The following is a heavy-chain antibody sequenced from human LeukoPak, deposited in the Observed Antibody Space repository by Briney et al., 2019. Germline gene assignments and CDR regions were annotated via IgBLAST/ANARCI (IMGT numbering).Heavy chain of an antibody. CDR3: ARGPYDYGDYLPPYFDY. CDR1: GGSLTNYY. CDR2: IYYSGST. Sequence: SETLSLTCTVSGGSLTNYYWSWIRQPPGKGLEWIGYIYYSGSTNYNPSLKSRVTISVDTSKNQFSLKLSSVTAADTAVYYCARGPYDYGDYLPPYFDYWGQGTLVTVSS. J-gene: IGHJ4*02. V-gene: IGHV4-59*08. D-gene: IGHD4-17*01.